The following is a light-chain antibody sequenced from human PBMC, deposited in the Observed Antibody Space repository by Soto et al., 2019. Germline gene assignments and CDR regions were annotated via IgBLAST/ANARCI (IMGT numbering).Light chain of an antibody. CDR2: GAS. CDR1: QRVSRN. CDR3: QQYKDWAPLT. V-gene: IGKV3D-15*01. J-gene: IGKJ4*01. Sequence: EIVMTQSPATLSVSPGERATLSCSASQRVSRNLAWYQQKPGQAPMLLISGASTRATGIPARFSGSGSGTEFTLTIRSLQSEDVAGYYCQQYKDWAPLTFGGGTKVEIK.